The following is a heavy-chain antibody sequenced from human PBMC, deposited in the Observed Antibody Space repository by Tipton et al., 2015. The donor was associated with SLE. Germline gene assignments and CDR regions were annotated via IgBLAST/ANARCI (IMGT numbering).Heavy chain of an antibody. CDR3: AKTGDYVVEYFDL. V-gene: IGHV3-66*01. J-gene: IGHJ2*01. Sequence: SLRLSCAASGFTVSSNYMTWVRQAPGKGLEWVSVIYSGGSTYYADSVKGRFTISRDNSKNTLYLQMNSLRAEDTAVYYCAKTGDYVVEYFDLWGRGALVTVSS. CDR2: IYSGGST. CDR1: GFTVSSNY. D-gene: IGHD4-17*01.